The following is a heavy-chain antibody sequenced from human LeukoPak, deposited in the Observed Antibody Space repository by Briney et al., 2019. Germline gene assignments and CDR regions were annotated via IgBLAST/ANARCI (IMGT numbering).Heavy chain of an antibody. D-gene: IGHD2-2*01. V-gene: IGHV5-51*01. CDR1: GYSFTNYW. CDR2: IYPGDSDT. J-gene: IGHJ6*03. Sequence: GESLKISCKGSGYSFTNYWIGWVRQMPGKGLEWMGIIYPGDSDTRYSPSFQGQVTISADKSISTAYLQWSSLKASDTAMYYCAVGRCCSSSSCPSTYYYYYMDVWGKGTTVTVSS. CDR3: AVGRCCSSSSCPSTYYYYYMDV.